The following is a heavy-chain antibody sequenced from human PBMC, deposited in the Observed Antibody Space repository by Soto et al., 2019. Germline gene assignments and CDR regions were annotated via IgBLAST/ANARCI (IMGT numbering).Heavy chain of an antibody. Sequence: SETLCLTCTVSGGSISSYYWSWIRQPPGKGLEWIGYIYYSGSTNYNPSLKSRVTISVDTSKNNFSMKLSSVAAADTAVYYCARDSGITGTLAYWGQGT. D-gene: IGHD1-20*01. CDR3: ARDSGITGTLAY. J-gene: IGHJ4*02. CDR1: GGSISSYY. CDR2: IYYSGST. V-gene: IGHV4-59*01.